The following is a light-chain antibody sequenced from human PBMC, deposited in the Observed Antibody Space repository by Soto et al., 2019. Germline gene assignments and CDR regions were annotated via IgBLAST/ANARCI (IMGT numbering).Light chain of an antibody. Sequence: EIVLTQSPVTLSLSPGERATLSCRASQSVSSSYLAWYQQRPGQAPRLLIYAASSRATGIPDRFSGSGSGTDFTLTISRLEPEDFAVYYCQQYGTSLWTFGQGTKVDIK. CDR2: AAS. CDR1: QSVSSSY. J-gene: IGKJ1*01. CDR3: QQYGTSLWT. V-gene: IGKV3-20*01.